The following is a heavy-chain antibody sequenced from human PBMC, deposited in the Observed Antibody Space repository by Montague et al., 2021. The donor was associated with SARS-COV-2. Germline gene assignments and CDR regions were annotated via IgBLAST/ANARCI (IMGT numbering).Heavy chain of an antibody. CDR2: INHSGTT. D-gene: IGHD6-19*01. J-gene: IGHJ4*02. Sequence: SETLSLTCAVYGGSFSGYYWTWIRQSPGKGLEWIAEINHSGTTNYNPSLKSRVTISVDTSKNQFSLKLSSVTAADTAVYYCARRGSGWDPFDYWGQGTLVTVSS. V-gene: IGHV4-34*01. CDR3: ARRGSGWDPFDY. CDR1: GGSFSGYY.